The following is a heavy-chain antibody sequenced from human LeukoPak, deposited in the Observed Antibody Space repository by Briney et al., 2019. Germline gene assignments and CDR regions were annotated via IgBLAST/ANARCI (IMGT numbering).Heavy chain of an antibody. D-gene: IGHD3-10*01. CDR3: AKEGKLWFGELSVYYFDY. J-gene: IGHJ4*02. CDR1: GFTFDDYA. CDR2: ISWNSGSI. Sequence: GGSLRLSCAASGFTFDDYAMHWVRQAPGKGLEWVSGISWNSGSIGYADSVKGRFTISRDNAKNSLYLQMNSLRAEDTAVYYCAKEGKLWFGELSVYYFDYWGQGTLVTVSS. V-gene: IGHV3-9*01.